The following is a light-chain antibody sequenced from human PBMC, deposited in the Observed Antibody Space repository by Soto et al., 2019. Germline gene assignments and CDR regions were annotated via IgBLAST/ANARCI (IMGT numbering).Light chain of an antibody. CDR2: AAS. J-gene: IGKJ2*01. CDR3: QHTFSPLR. Sequence: DIQMTQSPSSLSASVGDRVTIICRASQNISSFLNWYQQKPGKAPKLLIYAASSLHSGVPSRFGGSGSGTDFTLTGSSLQVEDFATYYCQHTFSPLRFGQGTKLEIK. V-gene: IGKV1-39*01. CDR1: QNISSF.